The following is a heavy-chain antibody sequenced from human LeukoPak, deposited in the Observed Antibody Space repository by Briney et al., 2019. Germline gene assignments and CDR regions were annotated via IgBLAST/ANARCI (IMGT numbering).Heavy chain of an antibody. CDR2: IWYDGSNK. J-gene: IGHJ4*02. CDR1: GFTFSSYG. Sequence: GGSLRLSCAASGFTFSSYGMHWVRQAPGKGLEWVAVIWYDGSNKYYADSVKGRFTISRDNSKNTLYLQMNSLRAEDTAVYYCATDPGYGSGSTFDYWGQGTLVTVSS. V-gene: IGHV3-33*03. D-gene: IGHD6-19*01. CDR3: ATDPGYGSGSTFDY.